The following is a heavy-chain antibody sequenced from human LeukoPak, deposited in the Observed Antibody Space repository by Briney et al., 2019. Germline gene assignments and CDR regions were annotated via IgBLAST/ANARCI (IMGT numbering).Heavy chain of an antibody. CDR3: AKDVSENYNIWGSYRSDY. J-gene: IGHJ4*02. D-gene: IGHD3-16*02. CDR2: ITRSGGRT. Sequence: GGSLTLSCAASGFTLSNYAMSWVRQAPGKVLEWVSSITRSGGRTYYADSVKGRFPVSRDNSKNTLYRQVNSLTVEDTAVYYCAKDVSENYNIWGSYRSDYWGQGTLVTVSS. CDR1: GFTLSNYA. V-gene: IGHV3-23*01.